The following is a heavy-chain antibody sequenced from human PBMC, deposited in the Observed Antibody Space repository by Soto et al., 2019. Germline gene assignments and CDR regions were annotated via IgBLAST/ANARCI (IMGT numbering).Heavy chain of an antibody. CDR1: GGTFSSYA. CDR2: IIPIFGTA. D-gene: IGHD3-10*01. V-gene: IGHV1-69*01. Sequence: QVQLVQSGAEVKKPGSSVKVSCKASGGTFSSYAISWVRQAPGQGLEWMGGIIPIFGTANYAQKFQGRVTITADESTSTAYMELSSLRSDDTAVYYCARVGRTMVRGTYGMDVWGQGTTVTVSS. CDR3: ARVGRTMVRGTYGMDV. J-gene: IGHJ6*02.